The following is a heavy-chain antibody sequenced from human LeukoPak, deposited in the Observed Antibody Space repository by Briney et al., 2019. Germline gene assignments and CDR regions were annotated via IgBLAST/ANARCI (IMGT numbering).Heavy chain of an antibody. V-gene: IGHV4-34*01. D-gene: IGHD3-10*01. CDR3: ARGSGYYYYYMDV. CDR2: INHSGST. J-gene: IGHJ6*03. Sequence: SETLSLTCAVYGGSFSGYYWSWIRQPPGKGLEWIGEINHSGSTNYNPSLKSRVTISVDTSKNQFSLKLSSVTAADTAVYYCARGSGYYYYYMDVWGKGTTVAVSS. CDR1: GGSFSGYY.